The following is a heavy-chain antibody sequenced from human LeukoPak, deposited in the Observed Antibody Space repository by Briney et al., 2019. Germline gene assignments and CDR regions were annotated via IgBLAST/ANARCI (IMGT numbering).Heavy chain of an antibody. J-gene: IGHJ4*02. Sequence: GGSLRLSCTAPGFSFSGHWMHWARQLPGKGLVWVSRISPTGSTTSYADSVKGRFTISRDNSKDMLFLQMNSLRVDDTAIYYCVGEVGSRQMNSWGQGTLVTVSS. CDR2: ISPTGSTT. D-gene: IGHD1-26*01. CDR1: GFSFSGHW. CDR3: VGEVGSRQMNS. V-gene: IGHV3-74*01.